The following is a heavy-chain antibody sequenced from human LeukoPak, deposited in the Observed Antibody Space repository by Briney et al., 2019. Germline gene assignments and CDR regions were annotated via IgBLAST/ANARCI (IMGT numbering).Heavy chain of an antibody. CDR2: IYSGGST. D-gene: IGHD2-15*01. V-gene: IGHV3-53*01. J-gene: IGHJ5*02. CDR3: AREVYSGGSFHLWFDP. Sequence: PGGSLRLSCAASRFTVSSNYMSRVRQAPGKGLEWVSVIYSGGSTYYADPVKGRFTISRDNSKNTLYLHMNSLRAEDTAVYYCAREVYSGGSFHLWFDPWGQGTLVTVSS. CDR1: RFTVSSNY.